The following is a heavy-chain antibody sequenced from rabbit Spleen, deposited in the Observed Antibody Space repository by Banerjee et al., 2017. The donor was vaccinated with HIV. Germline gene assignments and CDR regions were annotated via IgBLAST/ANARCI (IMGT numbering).Heavy chain of an antibody. V-gene: IGHV1S45*01. CDR1: GFSFSSSYW. J-gene: IGHJ6*01. D-gene: IGHD8-1*01. CDR2: VYGANNGAT. CDR3: ARDAGTSFSSYGMDL. Sequence: QEQLEESGGDLVKPGGTLTLTCTASGFSFSSSYWICWVRQAPGKGLEWIACVYGANNGATWYASWAKGRFTISKTSSTTVTLQMTSLTVADTATYFCARDAGTSFSSYGMDLWGPGTLVT.